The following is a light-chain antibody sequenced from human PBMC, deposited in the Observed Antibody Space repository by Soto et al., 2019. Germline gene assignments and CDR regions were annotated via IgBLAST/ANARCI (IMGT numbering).Light chain of an antibody. J-gene: IGKJ5*01. V-gene: IGKV2-30*01. Sequence: DIVMTQIPLSLPVTPGEQASISCRSSQSLLESDGIADFSWFQQRPGRSPRCLIYKVPKRDSGVQARLSGSGPGNGFALKISRGKVEDVGVYYFMQGTYWPTTLGQGTRLRL. CDR2: KVP. CDR3: MQGTYWPTT. CDR1: QSLLESDGIAD.